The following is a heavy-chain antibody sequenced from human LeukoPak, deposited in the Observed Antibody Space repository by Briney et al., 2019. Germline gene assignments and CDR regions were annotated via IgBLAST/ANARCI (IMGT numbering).Heavy chain of an antibody. Sequence: PGGSLRLSCAASGFTFSSYAMSWVRQAPGKGLERVSAISGSGGSTYYADSVKGRFTTSRDNSKNTLYLQMNSLRAEDTAVYCCAKESNVLLWFGELANFDYWGQGTLVTVSS. J-gene: IGHJ4*02. CDR1: GFTFSSYA. V-gene: IGHV3-23*01. CDR2: ISGSGGST. D-gene: IGHD3-10*01. CDR3: AKESNVLLWFGELANFDY.